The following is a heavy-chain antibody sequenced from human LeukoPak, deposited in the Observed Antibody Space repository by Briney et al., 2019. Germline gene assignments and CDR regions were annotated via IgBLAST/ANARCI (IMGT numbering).Heavy chain of an antibody. D-gene: IGHD6-6*01. V-gene: IGHV1-46*01. J-gene: IGHJ6*02. CDR1: GYTFTSYY. Sequence: GASVKVSFKASGYTFTSYYMHWVRQAPGQGLEWMGIINPSGGSTSYAQKFQGRVTMTRDTSTSTVYMELSSLRSEDTAVYYCARVQSRSSSSRGPYYYGMDVWGQGTTVTVSS. CDR3: ARVQSRSSSSRGPYYYGMDV. CDR2: INPSGGST.